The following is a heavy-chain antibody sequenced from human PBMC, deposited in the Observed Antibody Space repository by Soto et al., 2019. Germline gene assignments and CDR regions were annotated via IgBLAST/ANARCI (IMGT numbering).Heavy chain of an antibody. CDR3: ARDLLVGRTAYYFDL. V-gene: IGHV3-30-3*01. D-gene: IGHD1-26*01. J-gene: IGHJ4*02. Sequence: QVHLVESGGRVVQPGRSLTLSCTASGFSFERYSFHWVRQAPGKQLQWVAVITHNGANAFYADSVKGRFTVSREPSKDTLFLQMKNVREEHTGFYYCARDLLVGRTAYYFDLWGPGTLVTISS. CDR2: ITHNGANA. CDR1: GFSFERYS.